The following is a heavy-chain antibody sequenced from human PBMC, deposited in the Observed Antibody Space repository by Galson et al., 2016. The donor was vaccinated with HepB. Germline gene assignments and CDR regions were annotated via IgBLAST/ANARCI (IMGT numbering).Heavy chain of an antibody. CDR3: AREGNIAAPPAFDY. J-gene: IGHJ4*02. Sequence: SLRLSCAASGFTFSDYYMSWIRQAPGKGLEWLSYISGDGNTKNYADSVKGRFTISRDNAKNSLYLQMNSLRAEDTAVYYCAREGNIAAPPAFDYWDQGTLVTVSS. D-gene: IGHD6-6*01. CDR1: GFTFSDYY. CDR2: ISGDGNTK. V-gene: IGHV3-11*01.